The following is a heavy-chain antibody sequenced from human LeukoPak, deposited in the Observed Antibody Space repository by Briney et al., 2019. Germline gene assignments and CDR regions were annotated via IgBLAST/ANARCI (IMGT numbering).Heavy chain of an antibody. D-gene: IGHD2-21*01. CDR3: ARDLIVGGAFDI. J-gene: IGHJ3*02. CDR1: GYTFISYS. CDR2: ISAYNGNT. Sequence: ASVKVSCKASGYTFISYSMNWVRQAPGQGREWMGWISAYNGNTNYAQKLQGRVTMTTDTSTSTAYMELRSLRSDDTAVYYCARDLIVGGAFDIWGQGTMVTVSS. V-gene: IGHV1-18*01.